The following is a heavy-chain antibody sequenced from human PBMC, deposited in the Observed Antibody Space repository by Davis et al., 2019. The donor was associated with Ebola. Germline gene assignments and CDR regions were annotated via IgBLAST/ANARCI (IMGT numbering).Heavy chain of an antibody. D-gene: IGHD3-3*01. CDR2: IKEDGSEK. J-gene: IGHJ4*02. CDR3: ANLEWINPDY. Sequence: PGGSLRLSCVASGFTFSRSWMNWVRQAPGQGLEWVASIKEDGSEKYHVHSVEGRFTISRDNAKNSLYLQMNSLRVEDKAVYYCANLEWINPDYWGQGVLVTVSS. V-gene: IGHV3-7*01. CDR1: GFTFSRSW.